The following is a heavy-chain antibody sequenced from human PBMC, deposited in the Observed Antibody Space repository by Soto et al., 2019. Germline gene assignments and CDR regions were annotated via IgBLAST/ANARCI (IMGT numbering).Heavy chain of an antibody. CDR3: ALEWDYGDYLSGDYYNGMDV. V-gene: IGHV1-18*01. Sequence: QVQLVQSGAEVKKPGASVKVSCKASGYTFTSYGVSWVRQAPGQGLEWMGWISAHNGNTKYVQKLQGRVTMTTDTSXXTXDXXQRSLRSDATAMYYGALEWDYGDYLSGDYYNGMDVWGQGTTVTVSS. D-gene: IGHD4-17*01. CDR1: GYTFTSYG. J-gene: IGHJ6*02. CDR2: ISAHNGNT.